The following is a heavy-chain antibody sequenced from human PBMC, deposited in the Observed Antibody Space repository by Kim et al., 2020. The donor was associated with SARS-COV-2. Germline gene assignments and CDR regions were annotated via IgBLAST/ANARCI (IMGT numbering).Heavy chain of an antibody. D-gene: IGHD3-10*01. J-gene: IGHJ6*02. CDR2: IRNGGGST. V-gene: IGHV3-23*01. CDR3: AKISPLITVLRGVLITPKPDFFCMDV. CDR1: GFTFSSSA. Sequence: GGSLRLSCAASGFTFSSSAMSWVRQAPGKGLEWVSSIRNGGGSTYYAESVKGRFTISRDNSKNTLYLQMNSLRAEDTAVYYCAKISPLITVLRGVLITPKPDFFCMDVWGQGTTVTVSS.